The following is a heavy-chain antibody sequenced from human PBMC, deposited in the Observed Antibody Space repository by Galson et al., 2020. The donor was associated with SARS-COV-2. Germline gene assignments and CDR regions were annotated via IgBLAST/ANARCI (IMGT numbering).Heavy chain of an antibody. Sequence: ASVKVSCKASGYTFTGYYMHWVRQAPGQGLEWMGWINPNSGGTNYAQKFQGRVTMTRDTSISTAYMELIRLRSDDTAVYYCARGRCSSTSCFGNYYYYGMDVWGQGTTVTVSS. CDR1: GYTFTGYY. D-gene: IGHD2-2*01. CDR3: ARGRCSSTSCFGNYYYYGMDV. V-gene: IGHV1-2*02. CDR2: INPNSGGT. J-gene: IGHJ6*02.